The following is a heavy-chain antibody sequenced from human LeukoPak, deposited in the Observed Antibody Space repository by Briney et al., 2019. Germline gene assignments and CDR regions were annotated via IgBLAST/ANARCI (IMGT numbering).Heavy chain of an antibody. J-gene: IGHJ4*02. CDR1: GFTFGNAW. CDR2: IKQDGSEK. D-gene: IGHD4/OR15-4a*01. CDR3: ARDGAPFDS. V-gene: IGHV3-7*01. Sequence: PGGSLRLSCAASGFTFGNAWMSWVRQAPGKGLEWVANIKQDGSEKYYVDSVKGRCTISRDNAKNSVYLQINSLRAEDTAIYYCARDGAPFDSWGQGTLVTVSS.